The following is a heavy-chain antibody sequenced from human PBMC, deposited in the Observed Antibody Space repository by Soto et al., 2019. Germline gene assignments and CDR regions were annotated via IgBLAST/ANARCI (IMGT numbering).Heavy chain of an antibody. J-gene: IGHJ6*02. CDR1: GGSISSYY. CDR2: IYYSGST. V-gene: IGHV4-59*01. Sequence: PSETLSLTCTVSGGSISSYYWSWIRQPPGKGLEWIGYIYYSGSTNYNPSLKSRVTISVDTSKNQFSLKLSSVTAADTAVYYCARGTYSSSWYGDYYYYYGMDVWGQGTTVT. CDR3: ARGTYSSSWYGDYYYYYGMDV. D-gene: IGHD6-13*01.